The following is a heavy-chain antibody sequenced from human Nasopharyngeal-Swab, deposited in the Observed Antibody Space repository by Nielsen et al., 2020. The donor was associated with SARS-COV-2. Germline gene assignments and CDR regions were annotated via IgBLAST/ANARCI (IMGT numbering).Heavy chain of an antibody. J-gene: IGHJ4*02. CDR2: INQSGST. D-gene: IGHD2-15*01. CDR3: ARGRRDFVVALGAQFDY. Sequence: SETLSLTCAVSGGSFSGYYWSWIRQPPGKGLEWIGEINQSGSTNYNPSLKSRVTISVDTSKNQFSLKLSSVTAADTAVYYCARGRRDFVVALGAQFDYWGQGTLVTVSS. V-gene: IGHV4-34*01. CDR1: GGSFSGYY.